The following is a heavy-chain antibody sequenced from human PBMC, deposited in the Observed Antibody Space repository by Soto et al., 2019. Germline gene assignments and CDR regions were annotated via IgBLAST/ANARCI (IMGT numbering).Heavy chain of an antibody. CDR2: VYHNENT. D-gene: IGHD3-16*01. V-gene: IGHV4-39*01. J-gene: IGHJ5*02. Sequence: SDTLSLTCLVSGGSINDFAYYWGWIRQAPGKGLEWIGTVYHNENTYYNPSLKSRITISADTAKNQFSLNLRSVTAADTAIYFCARRERYYGSPGWFDPWGQGTLVTVSS. CDR3: ARRERYYGSPGWFDP. CDR1: GGSINDFAYY.